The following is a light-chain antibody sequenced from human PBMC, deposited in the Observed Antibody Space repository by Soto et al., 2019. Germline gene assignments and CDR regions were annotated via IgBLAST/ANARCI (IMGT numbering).Light chain of an antibody. CDR1: QGITSY. CDR3: QPLCSYPLT. V-gene: IGKV1-9*01. J-gene: IGKJ4*01. CDR2: AAS. Sequence: IQVTQSPSSLSASVGDRVTITCRASQGITSYLAWYQQKPGKAPTLLIYAASALQTRVSSRFIGSGYGTDFALTNSNLQSEDLTKYFCQPLCSYPLTFGGRTTVEF.